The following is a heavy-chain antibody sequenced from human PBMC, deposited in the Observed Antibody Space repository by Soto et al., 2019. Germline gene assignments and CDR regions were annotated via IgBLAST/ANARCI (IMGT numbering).Heavy chain of an antibody. CDR1: GGSISSYY. V-gene: IGHV4-59*01. J-gene: IGHJ4*02. CDR2: IYYSGST. CDR3: AREAGCSYGYVLDY. Sequence: PSETLSLTCTVSGGSISSYYRSWIRQPPGKGLEWIGYIYYSGSTNYNPSLKGRVTISVDTSKNQFSLKLSSVTAADTAVYYCAREAGCSYGYVLDYWGQGTLVTVSS. D-gene: IGHD5-18*01.